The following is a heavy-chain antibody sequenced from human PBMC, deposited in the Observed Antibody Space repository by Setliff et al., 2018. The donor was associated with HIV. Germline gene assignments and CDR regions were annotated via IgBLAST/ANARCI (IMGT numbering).Heavy chain of an antibody. J-gene: IGHJ4*02. V-gene: IGHV4-34*01. D-gene: IGHD6-13*01. CDR1: GGSISSYY. CDR2: INHRGST. CDR3: ARESPGSSWFYFDF. Sequence: SETLSLTCTVSGGSISSYYWNWIRQPPGKGLEWIGEINHRGSTNYNPSLKSRVTVSVDTSKNQFSLKLGSVTAADTAVYYCARESPGSSWFYFDFWGQGTLVTVSS.